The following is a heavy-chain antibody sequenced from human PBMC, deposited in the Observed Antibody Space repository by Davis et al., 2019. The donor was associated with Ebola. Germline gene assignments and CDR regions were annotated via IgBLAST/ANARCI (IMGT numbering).Heavy chain of an antibody. D-gene: IGHD6-25*01. CDR2: ISYDGSNK. V-gene: IGHV3-30*04. Sequence: GESLKISCVASGFTFSGYAMHWVRQAPGKGLEWVAVISYDGSNKYYADSVKGRFTISRDNSKNTLYLQMNSLRAEDTAVYYCAKAAKSGYWYFDLWGRGTLVTVSS. CDR3: AKAAKSGYWYFDL. J-gene: IGHJ2*01. CDR1: GFTFSGYA.